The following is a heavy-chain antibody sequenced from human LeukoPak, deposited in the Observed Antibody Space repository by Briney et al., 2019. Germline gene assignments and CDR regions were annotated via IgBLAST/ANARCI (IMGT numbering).Heavy chain of an antibody. CDR3: ARRVPADILKAGRYFDL. D-gene: IGHD2-2*01. V-gene: IGHV4-59*01. CDR2: IYYSGST. J-gene: IGHJ2*01. Sequence: SETLSLTCTVSGGSISSYYWSWIRQPPGKGLEWIGYIYYSGSTNYNPSLKSRATISVDTSKNQFSLKLSSVTAADTAVYYCARRVPADILKAGRYFDLWGRGTLVTVSS. CDR1: GGSISSYY.